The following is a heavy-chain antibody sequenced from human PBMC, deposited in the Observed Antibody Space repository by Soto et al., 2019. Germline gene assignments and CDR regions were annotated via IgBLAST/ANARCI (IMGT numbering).Heavy chain of an antibody. CDR1: GFSLSTRGVA. CDR2: IYWDDDK. V-gene: IGHV2-5*02. D-gene: IGHD3-9*01. Sequence: QITLKESGPTLVKPTQTLTLTCIFSGFSLSTRGVAVGWIRQPPGKALEWLALIYWDDDKRYSSSLKSRLTITKDTSKNQVVLTITNMDPVDTGTYYCAHFLIDLLIGYSPFDYWGQGTLVTVSS. J-gene: IGHJ4*02. CDR3: AHFLIDLLIGYSPFDY.